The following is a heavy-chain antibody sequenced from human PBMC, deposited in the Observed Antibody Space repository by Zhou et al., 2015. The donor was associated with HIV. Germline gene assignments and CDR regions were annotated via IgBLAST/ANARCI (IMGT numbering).Heavy chain of an antibody. J-gene: IGHJ3*02. CDR1: GGTFSSYT. V-gene: IGHV1-69*08. CDR2: IIPILGIA. D-gene: IGHD6-13*01. Sequence: QVQLVQSGAEVKKPGSSVKVSCKASGGTFSSYTISWVRQAPGQGLEWMGRIIPILGIANYAQKFQGRVTITADKSTSTAYMELSSLRSEDTAVYYCARDDVAEGAFDIWGPRGQWSPSLQ. CDR3: ARDDVAEGAFDI.